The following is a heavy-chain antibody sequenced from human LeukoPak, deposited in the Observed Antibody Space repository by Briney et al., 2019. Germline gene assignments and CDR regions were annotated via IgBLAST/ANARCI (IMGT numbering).Heavy chain of an antibody. J-gene: IGHJ4*02. CDR2: ISGSGGST. V-gene: IGHV3-23*01. Sequence: GGSLRLSCAASGFTFSSYAMSWVRQAPGKGLEWVSAISGSGGSTYYADSVKGRFTISRDNSKNTLYLQMNSLRAEDTAVYYCAKDSLRLGELSLYQTYYFDYWGQGTLVTVSS. CDR3: AKDSLRLGELSLYQTYYFDY. CDR1: GFTFSSYA. D-gene: IGHD3-16*02.